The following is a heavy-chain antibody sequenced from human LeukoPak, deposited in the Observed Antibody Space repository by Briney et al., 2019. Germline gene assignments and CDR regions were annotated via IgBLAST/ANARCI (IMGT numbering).Heavy chain of an antibody. D-gene: IGHD3-22*01. Sequence: ASVKVSCKASGYTFTSYYMHWVRQAPGQGLEWMGIINPSGGSTSYAQEFQGRVTMTRDTSTSTVYMELSSLRSEDTAVYYCARVLPSTYYDRGSGAFDIWGQGTMVTVSS. CDR3: ARVLPSTYYDRGSGAFDI. J-gene: IGHJ3*02. CDR1: GYTFTSYY. V-gene: IGHV1-46*01. CDR2: INPSGGST.